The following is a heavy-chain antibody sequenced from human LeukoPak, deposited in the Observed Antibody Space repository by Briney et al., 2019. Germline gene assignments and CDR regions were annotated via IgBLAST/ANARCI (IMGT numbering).Heavy chain of an antibody. CDR2: IDDGGNT. V-gene: IGHV4-34*01. J-gene: IGHJ3*01. CDR1: SPYHDKI. D-gene: IGHD2-21*02. CDR3: ARFSKITWGDWGDAFDV. Sequence: SETLSLMCRSHWSPYHDKIWGWIRQPPGKGLEWIGEIDDGGNTNYNPSLMSRVIVAMERSKKQFSLVMRSVTAADTAVYYCARFSKITWGDWGDAFDVWGQGATVIVSS.